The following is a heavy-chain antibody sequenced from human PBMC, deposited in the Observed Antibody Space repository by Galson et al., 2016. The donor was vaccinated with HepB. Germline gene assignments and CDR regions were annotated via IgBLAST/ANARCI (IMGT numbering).Heavy chain of an antibody. CDR3: ARDLLLRDYLWGGYYYHGMDV. CDR1: EFSFTDYW. CDR2: INLDGGEK. J-gene: IGHJ6*02. Sequence: LSCAASEFSFTDYWMTWVRQAPGKGLECLANINLDGGEKNYVDSVKGRFTISRDNANNSLYLQMDSLRAEDTAVYFCARDLLLRDYLWGGYYYHGMDVWGQGTTVTVSS. D-gene: IGHD3-16*01. V-gene: IGHV3-7*01.